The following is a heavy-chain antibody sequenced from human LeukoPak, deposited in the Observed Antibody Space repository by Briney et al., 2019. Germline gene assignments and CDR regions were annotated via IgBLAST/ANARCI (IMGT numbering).Heavy chain of an antibody. D-gene: IGHD4-23*01. CDR2: TYYRSKWYN. J-gene: IGHJ4*02. CDR1: GDSVSTNSGA. Sequence: SQTLSLTSAISGDSVSTNSGAWNWIRQFPSRGLEWLGRTYYRSKWYNDYAVSVKSRITINPDTSKNQFSLQLNSVTPEDTAVYYCASSYYAGNSLDDWGQGTRVSVSS. V-gene: IGHV6-1*01. CDR3: ASSYYAGNSLDD.